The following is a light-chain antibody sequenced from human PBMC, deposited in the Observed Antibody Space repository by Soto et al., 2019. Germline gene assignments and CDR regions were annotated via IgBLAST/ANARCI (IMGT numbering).Light chain of an antibody. CDR2: LVS. J-gene: IGLJ1*01. CDR1: TSDIGDYNY. V-gene: IGLV2-14*01. CDR3: TSWGI. Sequence: QSVLTQPASVSGSPGQSITISCTGTTSDIGDYNYVSWYQHLPDKVPKLIISLVSNRPSGVSNRFSGSESGNTASLTISGLQAEGEGDYYCTSWGIFGPGTKVTAL.